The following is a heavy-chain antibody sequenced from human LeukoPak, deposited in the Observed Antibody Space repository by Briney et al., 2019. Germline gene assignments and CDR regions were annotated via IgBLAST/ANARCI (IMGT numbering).Heavy chain of an antibody. CDR1: GGSFSGYY. J-gene: IGHJ4*02. CDR2: INHSGIT. V-gene: IGHV4-34*01. Sequence: SETLSLTCAVYGGSFSGYYWSWIRQPPGKGLEWIGEINHSGITNYNPSLKSRVAISVDTSNNQFSLKLTSMTAADTAVYYCARDEAGTNYWDQGTLVTVSS. CDR3: ARDEAGTNY. D-gene: IGHD1-1*01.